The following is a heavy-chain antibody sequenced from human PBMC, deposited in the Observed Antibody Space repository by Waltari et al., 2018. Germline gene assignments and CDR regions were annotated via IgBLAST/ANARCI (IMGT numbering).Heavy chain of an antibody. CDR3: ARDQRFLESLYPYYYALDA. CDR1: NFYISDGYY. CDR2: IYHDGTT. J-gene: IGHJ6*02. V-gene: IGHV4-38-2*02. Sequence: QVQLQESGPGLVKPSETLSLTCAVSNFYISDGYYWGWIRQSPGKGLEWIGSIYHDGTTHYNPSLESRVTISVDRSRNQFSLKVTSVSAADTAVYFCARDQRFLESLYPYYYALDAWGRGITVTVSS. D-gene: IGHD3-3*01.